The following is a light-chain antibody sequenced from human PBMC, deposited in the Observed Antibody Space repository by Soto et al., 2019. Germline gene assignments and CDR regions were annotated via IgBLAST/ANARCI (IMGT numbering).Light chain of an antibody. J-gene: IGKJ2*01. CDR1: QSLVYSDGNTY. V-gene: IGKV2-30*01. Sequence: DVVMTQSPLSLPVTLGQPASISCRSSQSLVYSDGNTYLSWFQQRPGQSPRRLIYQVSKRDSGVSDRFSGSESTTHFTLKISRVEAEDVGFYYCLQGRHWPPYTFGQGTKREI. CDR2: QVS. CDR3: LQGRHWPPYT.